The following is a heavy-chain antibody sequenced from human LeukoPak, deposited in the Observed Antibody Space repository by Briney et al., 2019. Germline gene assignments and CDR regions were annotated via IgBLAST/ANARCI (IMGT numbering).Heavy chain of an antibody. Sequence: SETLSLTCTVSGGSISSSSYYWGWIRQPPGKGLEWIGSIYYSGSTYYSPSLKSRVTISVDTSKNQFSLKLSSVTAADTAVYYCARQSGYYDYWGQGTLVTVSS. CDR3: ARQSGYYDY. J-gene: IGHJ4*02. V-gene: IGHV4-39*01. D-gene: IGHD3-3*01. CDR1: GGSISSSSYY. CDR2: IYYSGST.